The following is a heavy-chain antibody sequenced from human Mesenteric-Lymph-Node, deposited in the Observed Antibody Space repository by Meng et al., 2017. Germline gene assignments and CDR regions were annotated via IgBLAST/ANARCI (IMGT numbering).Heavy chain of an antibody. Sequence: QVHLVQSGAEGKKPGAAVKGSCKASGYTFTTYVIHWVRQAPGQRLEWMGWINAGNGNTRYSQKFQGRVSITRDTSASTAYMELSSLRSEDTAVYYCARCIAVAGNWFDPWGQGTLVTVSS. CDR1: GYTFTTYV. D-gene: IGHD6-19*01. V-gene: IGHV1-3*01. CDR3: ARCIAVAGNWFDP. CDR2: INAGNGNT. J-gene: IGHJ5*02.